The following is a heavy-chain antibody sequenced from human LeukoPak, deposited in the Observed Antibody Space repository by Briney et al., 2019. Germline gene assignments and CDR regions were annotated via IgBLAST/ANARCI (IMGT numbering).Heavy chain of an antibody. D-gene: IGHD6-13*01. CDR1: GGSISSSSYY. Sequence: SETLSLTCTVSGGSISSSSYYWGWIRQPPGKGLEWIGSIYYSGSTYYNPSLKSRVTISVDTSKNQFSLKLSSVTAADTAVYYCARAVDSSSWYWAFDIWGQGTMVTVSS. V-gene: IGHV4-39*07. CDR3: ARAVDSSSWYWAFDI. J-gene: IGHJ3*02. CDR2: IYYSGST.